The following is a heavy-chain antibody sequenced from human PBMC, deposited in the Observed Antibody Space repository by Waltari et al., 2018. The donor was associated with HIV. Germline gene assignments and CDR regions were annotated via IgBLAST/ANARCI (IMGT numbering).Heavy chain of an antibody. J-gene: IGHJ4*02. D-gene: IGHD3-9*01. Sequence: QVHPQQWGAGLLKPSGTLSLTSAVYNTLFNAYYLSWIRQSPESGLEWIGEINHDGGVTYSLSLRSRTTISVDSAKQQFSLTVPSATSADIGIYYCAGGPTGDLINYDWLAYFASWGQGILVTVSA. CDR2: INHDGGV. V-gene: IGHV4-34*02. CDR3: AGGPTGDLINYDWLAYFAS. CDR1: NTLFNAYY.